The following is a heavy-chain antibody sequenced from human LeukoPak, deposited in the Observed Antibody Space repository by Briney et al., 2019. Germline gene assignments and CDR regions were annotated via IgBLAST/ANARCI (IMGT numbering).Heavy chain of an antibody. CDR2: IYYSGST. V-gene: IGHV4-59*01. CDR1: GGSISSCY. J-gene: IGHJ1*01. Sequence: SETLSLTCTVSGGSISSCYWSWIRQPPGKGLEWIGYIYYSGSTNYNPSLKSRVTMSVDTSKSQFSLKLNSVTAADTAVYYCARGSPTQYCSGGSCYSGYFQHWGQGTLVTVSS. D-gene: IGHD2-15*01. CDR3: ARGSPTQYCSGGSCYSGYFQH.